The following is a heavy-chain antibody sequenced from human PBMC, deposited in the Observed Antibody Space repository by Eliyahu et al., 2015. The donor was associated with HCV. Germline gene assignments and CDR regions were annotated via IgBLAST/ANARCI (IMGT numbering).Heavy chain of an antibody. Sequence: QVQLVQSGAEVKKPGASVKVSCKASGYTFTTYSINWVRQAPGQGLEWMGWXSPYDGYTSYAQKFQGRVTMTTDTXTSTAYMELRSLRSDDTAVYYCARRGGYCTSTNCLGSFDPWGQGTLVTVSS. CDR3: ARRGGYCTSTNCLGSFDP. V-gene: IGHV1-18*01. J-gene: IGHJ5*02. CDR2: XSPYDGYT. CDR1: GYTFTTYS. D-gene: IGHD2-2*01.